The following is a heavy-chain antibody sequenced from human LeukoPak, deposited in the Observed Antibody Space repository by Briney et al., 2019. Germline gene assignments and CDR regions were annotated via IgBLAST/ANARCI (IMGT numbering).Heavy chain of an antibody. CDR2: ISHDGSNK. Sequence: TGGSLRLSCAASGFTFSSYAMHWVRQAPGKGLEWVAAISHDGSNKYYADSVKGRFTISRDNSKNTLYLQMNSLRAEDTAVYYCAKSLIRIAVAGTDYYMDVWGKGTTVTISS. CDR3: AKSLIRIAVAGTDYYMDV. CDR1: GFTFSSYA. V-gene: IGHV3-30*04. J-gene: IGHJ6*03. D-gene: IGHD6-19*01.